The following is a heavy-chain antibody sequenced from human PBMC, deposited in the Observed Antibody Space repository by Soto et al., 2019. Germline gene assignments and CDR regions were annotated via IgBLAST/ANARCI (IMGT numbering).Heavy chain of an antibody. V-gene: IGHV4-30-4*01. CDR3: ARERPDGARLDP. CDR1: GGSIRSGEYY. D-gene: IGHD6-6*01. J-gene: IGHJ5*02. CDR2: IYHSGST. Sequence: SETLSLPCNVSGGSIRSGEYYWRCIRQPPGKGLEWIGYIYHSGSTYYNPSLKSRVTISVDTSKNQFSLKLSSVTAADTAVYYCARERPDGARLDPWGQGTLVTVS.